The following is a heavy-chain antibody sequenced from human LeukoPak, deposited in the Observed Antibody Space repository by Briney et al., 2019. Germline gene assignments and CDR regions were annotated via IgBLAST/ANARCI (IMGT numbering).Heavy chain of an antibody. CDR2: ISASAGAT. D-gene: IGHD1-26*01. Sequence: PGGSLRLSCAASGFSFAYYAMSWVRQAPGKGLEWVSAISASAGATYYADSVKGRFTISRDNSNNTLYLQMNSLGAEDTAVYYCAKDSFRGSYWNKYYFDYWGQGTLVTVSS. CDR1: GFSFAYYA. J-gene: IGHJ4*02. CDR3: AKDSFRGSYWNKYYFDY. V-gene: IGHV3-23*01.